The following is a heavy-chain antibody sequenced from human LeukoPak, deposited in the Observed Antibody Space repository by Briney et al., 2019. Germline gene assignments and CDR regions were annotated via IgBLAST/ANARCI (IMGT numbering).Heavy chain of an antibody. CDR1: GCFITSGYY. Sequence: SETLSLTCSVSGCFITSGYYWGWIRQPPGKGLEWVGTIYHSGSTYYNPSLKSRVTISIDTSKNQFSLRLSSVTAADTAVYYCARYITAGQYYFDYWGQGTLVTVSS. CDR2: IYHSGST. CDR3: ARYITAGQYYFDY. V-gene: IGHV4-38-2*02. J-gene: IGHJ4*02. D-gene: IGHD1-14*01.